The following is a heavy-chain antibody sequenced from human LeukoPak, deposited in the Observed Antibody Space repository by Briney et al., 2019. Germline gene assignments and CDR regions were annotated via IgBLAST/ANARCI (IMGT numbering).Heavy chain of an antibody. CDR3: ATDYSRTILAVRFAGGEVLDI. J-gene: IGHJ3*02. CDR1: GDTLTQLS. D-gene: IGHD5-24*01. Sequence: AAVKVSCKVSGDTLTQLSIHWVRQAPGKGLEWMGRFDPEDDEPIYGQKFQGRLTMTEDTSTQTAYMELRSLRSEDTAVYYCATDYSRTILAVRFAGGEVLDIWGQGTMVTASS. V-gene: IGHV1-24*01. CDR2: FDPEDDEP.